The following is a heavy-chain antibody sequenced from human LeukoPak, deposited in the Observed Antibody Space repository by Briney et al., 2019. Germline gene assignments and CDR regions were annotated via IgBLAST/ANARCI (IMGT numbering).Heavy chain of an antibody. CDR3: AREVGYCSSTSCYARCFDP. CDR1: EYTFTSYG. CDR2: INTNTGNP. V-gene: IGHV7-4-1*02. J-gene: IGHJ5*02. D-gene: IGHD2-2*01. Sequence: GASVKVSCKASEYTFTSYGMNWVRQAPGQGLEWMGWINTNTGNPTYAQGFTGRFVFSLDTSVSTAYLQISSLKAEDTAVYYCAREVGYCSSTSCYARCFDPWGRGTLVTVSS.